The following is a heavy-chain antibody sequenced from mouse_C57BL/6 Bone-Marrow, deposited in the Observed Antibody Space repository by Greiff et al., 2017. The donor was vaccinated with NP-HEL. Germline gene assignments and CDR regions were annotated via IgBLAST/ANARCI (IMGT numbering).Heavy chain of an antibody. Sequence: EVQLQESGGGLVKPGGSLKLSCAASGFTFSSYAMSWVRQTPEKRLEWVATISDGGSYTYYPDNVKGRFTISRDNAKNNLYLQMSHLKSEDTAMYYCARGNRLGMDYWGQGTSVTVSS. CDR1: GFTFSSYA. CDR2: ISDGGSYT. D-gene: IGHD3-3*01. CDR3: ARGNRLGMDY. V-gene: IGHV5-4*01. J-gene: IGHJ4*01.